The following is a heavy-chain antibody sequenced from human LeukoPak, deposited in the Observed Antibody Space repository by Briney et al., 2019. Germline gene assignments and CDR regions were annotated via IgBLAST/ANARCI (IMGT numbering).Heavy chain of an antibody. CDR1: GGSVSRSNYY. J-gene: IGHJ4*02. V-gene: IGHV4-39*02. CDR2: INHGGGT. D-gene: IGHD2/OR15-2a*01. Sequence: SETLFLTCNASGGSVSRSNYYWAWIRQPPGKGLEWIATINHGGGTHENPSLKSRVTISVDTSTNNFSLKLSSVTAADTAVYYCAKLEYWVRYWGRGTLVTVSS. CDR3: AKLEYWVRY.